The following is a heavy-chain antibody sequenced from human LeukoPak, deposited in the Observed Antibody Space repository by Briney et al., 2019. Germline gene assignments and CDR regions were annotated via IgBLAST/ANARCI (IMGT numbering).Heavy chain of an antibody. Sequence: VASVKVSCKASGYIFSNYGISWARQAPGQGLEWMGWINDHNGNPNYAQKFEGRVTMTTDTSTSTAYMELTSLTSDDTAVYYCARDSVLGAPYIYHWGEGALVTVSS. CDR1: GYIFSNYG. CDR2: INDHNGNP. V-gene: IGHV1-18*01. CDR3: ARDSVLGAPYIYH. J-gene: IGHJ4*02. D-gene: IGHD3-16*01.